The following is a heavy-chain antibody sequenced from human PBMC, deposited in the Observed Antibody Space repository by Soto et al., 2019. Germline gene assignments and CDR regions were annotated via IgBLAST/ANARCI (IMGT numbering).Heavy chain of an antibody. CDR1: GFTFSSYA. CDR3: AKENGYSSSWFEFDY. J-gene: IGHJ4*02. D-gene: IGHD6-13*01. Sequence: EVQLLESGGGLVQPGGSLRLSCAASGFTFSSYAMSWVRQAPGKGLEWVSAISGSGGSTYYADSVKGLFTISRDNSKNTLYLQMSSLRAEDTAVYYCAKENGYSSSWFEFDYWGQGTLVTVSS. V-gene: IGHV3-23*01. CDR2: ISGSGGST.